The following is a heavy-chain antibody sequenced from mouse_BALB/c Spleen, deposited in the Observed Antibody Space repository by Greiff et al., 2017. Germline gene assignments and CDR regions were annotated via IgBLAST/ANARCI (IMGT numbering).Heavy chain of an antibody. CDR2: IRNKANGYTT. Sequence: EVKVEESGGGLVQPGGSLRLSCATSGFTFTDYYMSWVRQPPGKALEWLGFIRNKANGYTTEYSASVKGRFTISRDNSQSILYLQMNTLRAEDSATYYCARDPTGTGWFAYWGQGTLVTVSA. J-gene: IGHJ3*01. CDR3: ARDPTGTGWFAY. D-gene: IGHD4-1*02. CDR1: GFTFTDYY. V-gene: IGHV7-3*02.